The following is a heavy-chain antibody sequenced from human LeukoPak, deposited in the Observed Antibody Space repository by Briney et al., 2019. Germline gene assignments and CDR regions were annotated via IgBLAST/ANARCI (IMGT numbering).Heavy chain of an antibody. V-gene: IGHV1-69*04. J-gene: IGHJ3*02. CDR3: ARSPIGYSYGSEVFDI. CDR2: IIPILGIA. D-gene: IGHD5-18*01. CDR1: GGTFSSYA. Sequence: SVKVSCKASGGTFSSYAISWVRRAPGQGLEWMGRIIPILGIANYAQKFQGRVTITADKSTSTAYMELSSLRSEDTAVYYCARSPIGYSYGSEVFDIWGQGTMVTVSS.